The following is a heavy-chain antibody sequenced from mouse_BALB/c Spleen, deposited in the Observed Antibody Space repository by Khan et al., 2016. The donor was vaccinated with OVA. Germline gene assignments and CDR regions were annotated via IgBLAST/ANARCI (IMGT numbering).Heavy chain of an antibody. D-gene: IGHD2-1*01. J-gene: IGHJ2*01. CDR3: ARGNRDFDY. CDR2: MNTYTGEP. CDR1: RYTFTNYV. V-gene: IGHV9-3-1*01. Sequence: QIQLVQSGPELKKPGETVKISCKASRYTFTNYVMNWVKQAPGKGLKWMGWMNTYTGEPTYSDDFKGRFAFSLETSASTAYLQINNLKNEDTATYFCARGNRDFDYWRHGTTLTVSS.